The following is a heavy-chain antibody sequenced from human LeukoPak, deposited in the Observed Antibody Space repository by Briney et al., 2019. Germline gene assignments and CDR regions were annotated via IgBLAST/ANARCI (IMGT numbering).Heavy chain of an antibody. CDR3: ARDRSYYYDGGSFDR. J-gene: IGHJ4*02. CDR2: IYYNGKT. D-gene: IGHD3-10*02. V-gene: IGHV4-59*01. Sequence: PSDTLSLTCAVYGGSFSGYYWSWIRQPPGKGLEWIGYIYYNGKTDYNPSVKTRVSISVDTSKNQFSLKLSSVTAADTAVYYCARDRSYYYDGGSFDRWGQGTLVTVSS. CDR1: GGSFSGYY.